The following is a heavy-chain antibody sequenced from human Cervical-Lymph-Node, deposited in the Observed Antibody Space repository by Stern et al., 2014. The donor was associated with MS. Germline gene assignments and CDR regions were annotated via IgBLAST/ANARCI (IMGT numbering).Heavy chain of an antibody. Sequence: VQLVESGSEVKKPGASVKVSCKASEYTHNNYLIHWVRQVPGQRPDWTGVINPSGATNYAQKVQDRVTMTTDASTSTLYMELSRLRSEDTAVYYCAVRYCSGGRCYSVPDVWGQGTTVIVSS. J-gene: IGHJ6*02. D-gene: IGHD2-15*01. CDR2: INPSGAT. CDR3: AVRYCSGGRCYSVPDV. CDR1: EYTHNNYL. V-gene: IGHV1-46*02.